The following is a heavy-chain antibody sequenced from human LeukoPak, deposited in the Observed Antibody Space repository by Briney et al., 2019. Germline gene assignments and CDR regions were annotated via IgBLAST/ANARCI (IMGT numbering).Heavy chain of an antibody. CDR1: GYTFSTYA. Sequence: ASVKVSCKASGYTFSTYALHWVRQAPGQRLEWMGWINAGNGNTKYSQRFQGRVTITRDTSASTAYMELSSLRSEDTAMYYCARISYCSGGSCSSGAFDIWGQGTMVTVSS. CDR2: INAGNGNT. CDR3: ARISYCSGGSCSSGAFDI. V-gene: IGHV1-3*01. J-gene: IGHJ3*02. D-gene: IGHD2-15*01.